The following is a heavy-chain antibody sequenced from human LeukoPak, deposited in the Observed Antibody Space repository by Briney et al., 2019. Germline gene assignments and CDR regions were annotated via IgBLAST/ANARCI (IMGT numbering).Heavy chain of an antibody. CDR1: SGSISSYY. Sequence: SETLSLTCTVSSGSISSYYWSWIRQPPGKRLEWVGYISYSGSTNYNPSLKSRVTISVDTSRNQFSLKLSSVTAADTAVYYCARLLRGRGFDYWGQGTLVTVSS. CDR3: ARLLRGRGFDY. CDR2: ISYSGST. V-gene: IGHV4-59*08. D-gene: IGHD3-16*01. J-gene: IGHJ4*02.